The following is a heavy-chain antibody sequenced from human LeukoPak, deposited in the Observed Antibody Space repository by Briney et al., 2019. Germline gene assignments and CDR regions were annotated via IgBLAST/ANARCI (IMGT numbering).Heavy chain of an antibody. D-gene: IGHD5-12*01. CDR2: ISSSSSYK. CDR1: GFTFSDYY. CDR3: ARGGIVATIRDFDY. Sequence: PGGSLRLSCAASGFTFSDYYMNWIRQAPGKGLEWVSYISSSSSYKNYADSVKGRFTISRDNAKNSLYLQMNSLRAEDTAVYYCARGGIVATIRDFDYWGQGTLVTVPS. J-gene: IGHJ4*02. V-gene: IGHV3-11*06.